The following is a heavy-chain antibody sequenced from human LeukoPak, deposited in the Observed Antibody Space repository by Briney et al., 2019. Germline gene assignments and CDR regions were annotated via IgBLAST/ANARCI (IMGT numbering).Heavy chain of an antibody. J-gene: IGHJ5*02. CDR3: AREEYSSSSWFDP. V-gene: IGHV4-59*01. Sequence: SETLSLTCTVSGGSICSYYWSWIRQPPGKGLEWIGYIYYSGSTNYNPSLKSRVTISVDTSKNQFSLKLSSVTAADTAVYYCAREEYSSSSWFDPWGQGTLVTVSS. CDR2: IYYSGST. D-gene: IGHD6-6*01. CDR1: GGSICSYY.